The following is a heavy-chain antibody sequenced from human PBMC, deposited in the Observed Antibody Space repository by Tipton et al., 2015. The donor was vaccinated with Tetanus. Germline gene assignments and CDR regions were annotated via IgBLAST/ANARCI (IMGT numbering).Heavy chain of an antibody. D-gene: IGHD5-24*01. CDR3: ARGGRDAYNNPLGAFDV. Sequence: TLSLTCTVSGGSISSSYYYWGWIRQPPGKGLEWIGEISHSGSSSYSPSLKSRVTISVDTSKNQFSMRLRSVAAADTAVYYCARGGRDAYNNPLGAFDVWGRGTTVTVSS. V-gene: IGHV4-39*07. J-gene: IGHJ3*01. CDR2: ISHSGSS. CDR1: GGSISSSYYY.